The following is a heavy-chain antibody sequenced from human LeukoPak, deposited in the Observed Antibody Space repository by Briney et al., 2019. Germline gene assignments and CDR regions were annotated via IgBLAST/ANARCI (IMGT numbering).Heavy chain of an antibody. D-gene: IGHD2-21*01. Sequence: GGSLRLPCAASGFILSSYEMNWIRQVPGKGLEWVSHISSGGNTQYYADSVRGRFTMSRDDAKNSLDLQMDSLRIEDTGVYYCARDIVNGPFVISLESWGQGARVTVSS. CDR3: ARDIVNGPFVISLES. V-gene: IGHV3-48*03. J-gene: IGHJ4*02. CDR1: GFILSSYE. CDR2: ISSGGNTQ.